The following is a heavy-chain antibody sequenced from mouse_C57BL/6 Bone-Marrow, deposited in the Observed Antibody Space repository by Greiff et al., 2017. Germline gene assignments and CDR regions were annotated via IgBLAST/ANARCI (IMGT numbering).Heavy chain of an antibody. D-gene: IGHD2-5*01. CDR3: ARTGSNYLFAY. Sequence: VQLQQSGAELVKPGASVKISCKASGYAFSSYWMNWVKQRPGKGLEWIGQIYPGDGDTNYNGKFKGKATLTADKSSSPAYMQLSSLTSEDSAVYFCARTGSNYLFAYWGQGTLVTVSA. CDR2: IYPGDGDT. V-gene: IGHV1-80*01. CDR1: GYAFSSYW. J-gene: IGHJ3*01.